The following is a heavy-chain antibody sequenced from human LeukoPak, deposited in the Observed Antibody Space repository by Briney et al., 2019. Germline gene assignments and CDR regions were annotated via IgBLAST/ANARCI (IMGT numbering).Heavy chain of an antibody. CDR3: ARARACGGDCYFAYGMDV. J-gene: IGHJ6*02. CDR2: IIPILGIA. D-gene: IGHD2-21*02. CDR1: GGTFSSYA. Sequence: SVKVSCKASGGTFSSYAISWVRQAPGQGLEWMGRIIPILGIANYAQKFQGRVTITADKSTSTAYMELSSLRSEDTAVYYCARARACGGDCYFAYGMDVWGQGTTVTVSS. V-gene: IGHV1-69*04.